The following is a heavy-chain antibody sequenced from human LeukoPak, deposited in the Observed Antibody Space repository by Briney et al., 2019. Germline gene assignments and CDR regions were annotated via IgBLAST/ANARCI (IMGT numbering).Heavy chain of an antibody. CDR1: GGSISSYY. J-gene: IGHJ4*02. CDR2: INHSGST. D-gene: IGHD3-22*01. V-gene: IGHV4-34*01. CDR3: ARRRYITMIVVVITGGSFDY. Sequence: SETLSLTCTVSGGSISSYYWSWIRQPPGKGLEWIGEINHSGSTNYNPSLKSRVTISVDTSKNQFSLKLSSVTAADTAVYYCARRRYITMIVVVITGGSFDYWGQGTLVTVSS.